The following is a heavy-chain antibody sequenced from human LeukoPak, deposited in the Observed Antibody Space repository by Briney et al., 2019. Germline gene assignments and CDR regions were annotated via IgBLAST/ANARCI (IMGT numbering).Heavy chain of an antibody. J-gene: IGHJ6*03. CDR1: GDTFTTYD. Sequence: ASVKVSCKASGDTFTTYDINWVRQAPGQGLEWMGWMNPKSGNTVYAQKFQGRVIMTRDTSKSTAYMELSRLRSDDTAVYYCARAVTYYYGSGSYDPNYYYYYYMDVWGKGTTVTVSS. V-gene: IGHV1-8*01. CDR2: MNPKSGNT. CDR3: ARAVTYYYGSGSYDPNYYYYYYMDV. D-gene: IGHD3-10*01.